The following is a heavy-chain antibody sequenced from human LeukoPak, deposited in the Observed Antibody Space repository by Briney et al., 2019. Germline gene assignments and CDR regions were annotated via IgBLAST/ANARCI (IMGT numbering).Heavy chain of an antibody. CDR1: GYTFTSYA. CDR2: INAGNGNT. Sequence: ASVKLSCKASGYTFTSYAMHWVRQAPGQRLEWMGWINAGNGNTKYSQKFQGRVTITRDTSASTAYMELSSLRSEDTAVYYCARNSYHYYYYGMDVWGQGTTVTVSS. D-gene: IGHD2-2*01. CDR3: ARNSYHYYYYGMDV. J-gene: IGHJ6*02. V-gene: IGHV1-3*01.